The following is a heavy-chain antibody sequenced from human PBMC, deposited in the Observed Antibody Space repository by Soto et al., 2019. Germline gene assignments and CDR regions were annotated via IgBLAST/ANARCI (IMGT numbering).Heavy chain of an antibody. CDR3: ARDRDAYCSKGICSGPYFDY. CDR2: ISDDSSVI. D-gene: IGHD2-8*01. Sequence: GGSLRLSCAASGFTFSTYSINWVRQAPGKGLEWISYISDDSSVIYYADAVKGRFTISRDNAKNSLYLQMNSLRDEDTAVYYCARDRDAYCSKGICSGPYFDYWGQGTLVTVSS. V-gene: IGHV3-48*02. J-gene: IGHJ4*02. CDR1: GFTFSTYS.